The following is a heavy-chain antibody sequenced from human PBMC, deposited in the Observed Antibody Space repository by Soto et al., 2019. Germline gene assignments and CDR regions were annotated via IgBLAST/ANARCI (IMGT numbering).Heavy chain of an antibody. CDR2: IIPIFGTA. CDR3: ARGGVVVVAATFHGMDV. D-gene: IGHD2-15*01. V-gene: IGHV1-69*13. Sequence: SVKVSCKASGGTFSGYAISWVRQAPGQGLEWMGGIIPIFGTANYAQKFQGRVTITADESTSTAYMELSSLRSEDTAVSYCARGGVVVVAATFHGMDVWGQGATVTVSS. CDR1: GGTFSGYA. J-gene: IGHJ6*02.